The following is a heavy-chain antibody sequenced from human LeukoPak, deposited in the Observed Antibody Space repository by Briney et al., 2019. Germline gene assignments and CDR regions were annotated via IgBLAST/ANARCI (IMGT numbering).Heavy chain of an antibody. CDR3: AKDSGVIVVVPAATYYFDY. V-gene: IGHV3-21*01. Sequence: PGGSLRLSCAASGFTFSSYSMNWVRQAPGKGLEWVSSISSSSSYIYYADSVKGRFTISRDNAKNSLYLQMNSLRAEDTAVYYCAKDSGVIVVVPAATYYFDYWGQGTLVTVSS. J-gene: IGHJ4*02. CDR2: ISSSSSYI. D-gene: IGHD2-2*01. CDR1: GFTFSSYS.